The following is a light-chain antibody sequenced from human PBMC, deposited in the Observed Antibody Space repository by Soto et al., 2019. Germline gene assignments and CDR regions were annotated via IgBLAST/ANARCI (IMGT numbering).Light chain of an antibody. V-gene: IGKV3-15*01. CDR2: SAS. Sequence: EIVMTQSPATLSVSPGERATLCCRASQSVSSNLAWYQQKPGQAPRLLIYSASTRATGIPARFSGTGSGTDFTLTISSLQSEDFAVYYCQQYHNWPPGTFGQGTKVEIK. J-gene: IGKJ1*01. CDR1: QSVSSN. CDR3: QQYHNWPPGT.